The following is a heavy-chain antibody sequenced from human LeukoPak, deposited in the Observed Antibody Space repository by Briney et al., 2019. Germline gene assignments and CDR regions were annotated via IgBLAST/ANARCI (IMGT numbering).Heavy chain of an antibody. Sequence: GGSLRLSCAASGFTFSSYEMNWVRQAPGKGLEWVSYISSSGSTIYYADSVKGRFTISRDNAKNSLYLQMNSLRAEDTAVYYCAREGSDVGYFDYWGQGTLVTVSS. CDR2: ISSSGSTI. J-gene: IGHJ4*02. CDR3: AREGSDVGYFDY. V-gene: IGHV3-48*03. CDR1: GFTFSSYE.